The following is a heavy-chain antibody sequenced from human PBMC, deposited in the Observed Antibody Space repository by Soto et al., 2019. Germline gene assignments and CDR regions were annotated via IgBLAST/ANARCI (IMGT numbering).Heavy chain of an antibody. D-gene: IGHD6-19*01. CDR1: GGSISSGGYY. CDR2: IYYSGST. V-gene: IGHV4-31*03. J-gene: IGHJ6*02. CDR3: ARGLDYYYGMDV. Sequence: SETLSLTCTVFGGSISSGGYYWSWIRQHPGKGLEWIGYIYYSGSTYYNPSLKSRVTISVDTSKNQFSLKLSSVTAADTAVYYCARGLDYYYGMDVWGQGTTVTVSS.